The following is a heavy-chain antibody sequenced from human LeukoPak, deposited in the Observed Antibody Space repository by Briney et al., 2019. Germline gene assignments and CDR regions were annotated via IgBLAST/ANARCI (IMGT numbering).Heavy chain of an antibody. J-gene: IGHJ4*02. CDR2: LSGSGESI. V-gene: IGHV3-23*01. Sequence: GGSPRLSCVASGFTFRSYVLSWVRQAPGKGLEWVSALSGSGESIYYADAVKGRFTISRDNSKNTVYLQMNGLRAEDTAVYHCAKVTYDYVWGSYENWGQGTLVTVSS. CDR3: AKVTYDYVWGSYEN. D-gene: IGHD3-16*01. CDR1: GFTFRSYV.